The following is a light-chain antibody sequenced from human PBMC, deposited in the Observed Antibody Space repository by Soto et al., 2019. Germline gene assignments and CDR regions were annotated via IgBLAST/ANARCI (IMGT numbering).Light chain of an antibody. J-gene: IGKJ1*01. Sequence: EIVLTQSPAILSMSPGERATLSCRASQSVSSYFAWYQQKPGQAPRLLIYDASNRATGFPARFSGSGSGTDFTLTFSSLEPEDFAVYYCQQRRYWPVTFGQGTKV. CDR1: QSVSSY. CDR2: DAS. V-gene: IGKV3-11*01. CDR3: QQRRYWPVT.